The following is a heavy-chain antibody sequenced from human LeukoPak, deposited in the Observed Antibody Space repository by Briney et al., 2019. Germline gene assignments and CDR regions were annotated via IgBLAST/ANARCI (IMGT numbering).Heavy chain of an antibody. J-gene: IGHJ4*02. D-gene: IGHD5-12*01. Sequence: GGSLRLSCAASGFTSTVCAMNWVRQAPGKGLEWVSVLIGSSGSTDYADSVKGRFTMSRDISKNTLFLQMNSLRAEDTAIYYCAKGAYDYIEIAYFDSWGQGTLATVSS. CDR3: AKGAYDYIEIAYFDS. CDR2: LIGSSGST. V-gene: IGHV3-23*01. CDR1: GFTSTVCA.